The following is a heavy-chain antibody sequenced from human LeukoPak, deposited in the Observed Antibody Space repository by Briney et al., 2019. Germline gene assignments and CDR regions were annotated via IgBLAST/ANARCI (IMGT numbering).Heavy chain of an antibody. CDR3: ARRSAGSPPDY. V-gene: IGHV4-59*08. CDR2: IYYSGST. J-gene: IGHJ4*02. D-gene: IGHD1-26*01. Sequence: SETLSLTCTVSGGSISSYYWSWIRQPPGKGLEWIGYIYYSGSTNYNPSLKSRVTISVDTSKNQFSLKLSSVTAADTAVYYCARRSAGSPPDYWGQGTLVTVSS. CDR1: GGSISSYY.